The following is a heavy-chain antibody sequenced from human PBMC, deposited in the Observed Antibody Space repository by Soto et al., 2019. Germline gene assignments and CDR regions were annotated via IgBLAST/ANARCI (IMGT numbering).Heavy chain of an antibody. CDR1: GYSFSSYG. CDR2: INTYNGNR. CDR3: ARDRLRGYDSSGFYS. J-gene: IGHJ4*02. V-gene: IGHV1-18*01. D-gene: IGHD3-22*01. Sequence: QVQLVQSGAELRKPGASVKVSCKASGYSFSSYGINWVRQAPGQGLEWMGWINTYNGNRNYAQKVEDRVTMTTATATNTVYMELRRLKSDDTAIYYCARDRLRGYDSSGFYSWGQGTLVTVSS.